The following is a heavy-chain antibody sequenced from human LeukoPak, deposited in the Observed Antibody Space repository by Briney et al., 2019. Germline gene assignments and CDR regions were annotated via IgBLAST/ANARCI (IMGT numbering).Heavy chain of an antibody. D-gene: IGHD1-7*01. CDR1: GYTFTGYY. Sequence: APVKVSCKASGYTFTGYYMHWVRQAPGQGLEWMGWINPNSGGTNYAQKFQGRVTMTRDTSISTAYMELSRLRSDDTAVYYCARSGTTLLYYYYYYMDVWGKGTTVTVSS. CDR3: ARSGTTLLYYYYYYMDV. J-gene: IGHJ6*03. V-gene: IGHV1-2*02. CDR2: INPNSGGT.